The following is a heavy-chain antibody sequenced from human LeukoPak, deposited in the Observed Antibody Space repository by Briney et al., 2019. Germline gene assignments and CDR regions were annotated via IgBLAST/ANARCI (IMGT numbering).Heavy chain of an antibody. CDR2: ISSSSSYI. V-gene: IGHV3-21*01. CDR3: ARDSGVNYYGSGSYGMDV. Sequence: PGGSLRLSCAASGFTFSSYSMNWVRQAPGKGLEWVSSISSSSSYIYYADSVKGRFTISRDNAKNSLYLQMNSLRAEDTAVYYCARDSGVNYYGSGSYGMDVWGQGTTVTVSS. J-gene: IGHJ6*02. D-gene: IGHD3-10*01. CDR1: GFTFSSYS.